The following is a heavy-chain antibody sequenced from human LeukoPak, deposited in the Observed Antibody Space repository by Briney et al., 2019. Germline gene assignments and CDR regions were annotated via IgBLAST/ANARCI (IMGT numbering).Heavy chain of an antibody. Sequence: SETLSLTCAVYGGSFSGELWGWLRQSPGKGLEGVGEIKHDGSTTYNPSLESRVTMSLDTSTNPISPEMTSVTAADTSVYYCARRGVVAARRTYYYYYYMDVWGKATTVTISS. J-gene: IGHJ6*03. D-gene: IGHD2-15*01. V-gene: IGHV4-34*01. CDR3: ARRGVVAARRTYYYYYYMDV. CDR2: IKHDGST. CDR1: GGSFSGEL.